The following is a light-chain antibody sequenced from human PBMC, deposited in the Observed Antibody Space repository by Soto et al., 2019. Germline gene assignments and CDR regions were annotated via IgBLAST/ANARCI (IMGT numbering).Light chain of an antibody. CDR3: QQRGTWPWLT. Sequence: EIVLKQSPGTLSLSPGERATLSCRASQSVNNYLAWYQQKPGQAPRLLIYDVSNRATGIPPRFSGSGSGTDFTLTISSLEPEDSAVYYCQQRGTWPWLTFGGGTRVEI. V-gene: IGKV3-11*01. CDR2: DVS. J-gene: IGKJ4*01. CDR1: QSVNNY.